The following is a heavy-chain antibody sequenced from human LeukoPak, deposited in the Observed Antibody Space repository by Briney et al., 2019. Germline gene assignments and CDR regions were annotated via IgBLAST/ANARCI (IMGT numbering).Heavy chain of an antibody. V-gene: IGHV1-46*01. D-gene: IGHD5-18*01. Sequence: VASVKVSCKASGYTFTSYYMHWVRQAPGQGLERMGIINPSGGSTSYSEKFQGRVAMTRDTSTSTVYIELSSLRSEDTAVYYCARGGMGIQLWSFDYWGQGTLVTVSS. CDR2: INPSGGST. CDR3: ARGGMGIQLWSFDY. J-gene: IGHJ4*02. CDR1: GYTFTSYY.